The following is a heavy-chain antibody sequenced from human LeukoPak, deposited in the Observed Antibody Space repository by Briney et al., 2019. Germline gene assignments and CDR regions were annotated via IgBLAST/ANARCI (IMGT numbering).Heavy chain of an antibody. Sequence: SETLSLTCTVSGGSISSSYWSWVRQPPGKGLEWLGYIYYSGSTIYNPSLKSRVTISVDTSKNQFSLKLSSVTAADTAVYYFARQGGATKSWFDPWGQGTLVTVSS. CDR3: ARQGGATKSWFDP. J-gene: IGHJ5*02. CDR2: IYYSGST. CDR1: GGSISSSY. D-gene: IGHD1-26*01. V-gene: IGHV4-59*08.